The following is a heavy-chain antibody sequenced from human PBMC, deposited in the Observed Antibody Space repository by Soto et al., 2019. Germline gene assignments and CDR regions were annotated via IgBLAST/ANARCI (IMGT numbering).Heavy chain of an antibody. J-gene: IGHJ4*02. CDR2: IYPSDSDT. D-gene: IGHD3-3*01. Sequence: XESLKISWKGSGYNFSGYGIAWVRQMPGKGLELMGIIYPSDSDTRYRPSFQGQVTISADKSISSAYLQWSSLRASDTAMYYCARGGVSTRTFDDWGQGAPVTVSS. CDR3: ARGGVSTRTFDD. V-gene: IGHV5-51*01. CDR1: GYNFSGYG.